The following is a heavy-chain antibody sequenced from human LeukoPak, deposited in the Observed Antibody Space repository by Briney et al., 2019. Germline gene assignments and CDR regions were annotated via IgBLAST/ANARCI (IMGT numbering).Heavy chain of an antibody. D-gene: IGHD5-18*01. CDR2: IKADGSEK. CDR1: GFNFSNYW. Sequence: GGSLRLSCAASGFNFSNYWMSWVRQAPGKGLEWVATIKADGSEKYYVDSVKGRFTISRDNAKNSLSLQMNSLRAEDTAMYYCAGGGYNYNPWGQGTLVTVSS. CDR3: AGGGYNYNP. J-gene: IGHJ5*02. V-gene: IGHV3-7*01.